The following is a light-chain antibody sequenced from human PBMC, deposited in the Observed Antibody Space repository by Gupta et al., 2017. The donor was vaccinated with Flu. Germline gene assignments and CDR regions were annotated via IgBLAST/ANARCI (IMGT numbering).Light chain of an antibody. J-gene: IGKJ1*01. CDR2: KAS. Sequence: GDRVTITCRASQSISSYLAWYQQKPGKAPKLLIYKASSLESGVPSRFSGSGSGTEFTLTISSLQPDDFATYYCQQYNSYSATFGQGTKVEIK. V-gene: IGKV1-5*03. CDR1: QSISSY. CDR3: QQYNSYSAT.